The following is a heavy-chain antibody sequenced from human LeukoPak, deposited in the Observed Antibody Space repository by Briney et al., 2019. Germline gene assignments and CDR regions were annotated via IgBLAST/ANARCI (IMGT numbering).Heavy chain of an antibody. CDR3: ARDLIVVVVPAAIPSGFDP. V-gene: IGHV1-69*04. D-gene: IGHD2-2*01. Sequence: ASVKVSCKASGGTFSSYAISWVRQAPGQGLEWMGRIIPILGTANYAQKFQGRVTITADKSTSTAYMELSSLRSEDTAVYYCARDLIVVVVPAAIPSGFDPWGQGTLVTVSS. CDR2: IIPILGTA. CDR1: GGTFSSYA. J-gene: IGHJ5*02.